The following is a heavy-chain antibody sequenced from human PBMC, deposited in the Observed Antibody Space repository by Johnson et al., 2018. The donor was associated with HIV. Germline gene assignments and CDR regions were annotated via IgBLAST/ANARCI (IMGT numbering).Heavy chain of an antibody. CDR3: AKDQLVGATYAAFDI. J-gene: IGHJ3*02. D-gene: IGHD1-26*01. CDR2: IGGSGAGT. Sequence: VQLVESGGGLVQPGGSLRLSCAASGFPFSSYAMTWVRQAPGKGLEWVSTIGGSGAGTFYADSVRGRFTVSRDNSKDTLYLQMNSLRPEDTAVYYCAKDQLVGATYAAFDIWGQGTMVTVSS. V-gene: IGHV3-23*04. CDR1: GFPFSSYA.